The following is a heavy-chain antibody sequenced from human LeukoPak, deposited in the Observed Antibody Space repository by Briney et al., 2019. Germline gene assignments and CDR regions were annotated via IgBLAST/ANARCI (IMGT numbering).Heavy chain of an antibody. J-gene: IGHJ4*02. CDR3: AREISSGSPYYFDY. CDR1: GFTFSSYA. Sequence: GGSLRLSCSASGFTFSSYAMHWVRQAPGKGLEWVAVISYDGSNKYYADSVKGRFTISRDNSKNTLYLQMNSLRAEDTAVYYCAREISSGSPYYFDYWGQGTLVTVSS. CDR2: ISYDGSNK. V-gene: IGHV3-30-3*01. D-gene: IGHD3-10*01.